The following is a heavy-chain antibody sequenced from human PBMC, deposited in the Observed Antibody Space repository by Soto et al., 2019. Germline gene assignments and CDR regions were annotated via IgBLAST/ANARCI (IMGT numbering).Heavy chain of an antibody. D-gene: IGHD6-13*01. CDR3: ARDRKQQLILYYYGMDV. CDR2: IWYDGSNK. V-gene: IGHV3-33*01. Sequence: QVQLVESGGGVVQPGRSLRLSCAASGFTFSSYGMHWVRQAPGKGLEWVAVIWYDGSNKYYADSVKGRFTISRDNSKNTLYLQMNSLRAEDTAVYYCARDRKQQLILYYYGMDVWGQGTTVTVSS. CDR1: GFTFSSYG. J-gene: IGHJ6*02.